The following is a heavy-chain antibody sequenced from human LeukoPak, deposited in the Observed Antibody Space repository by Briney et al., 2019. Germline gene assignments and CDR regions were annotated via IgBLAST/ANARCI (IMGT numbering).Heavy chain of an antibody. J-gene: IGHJ3*02. CDR2: INPNSGGT. D-gene: IGHD1-1*01. CDR3: ARCSNCPRGAFDI. CDR1: GYTFTGYY. Sequence: GASVKVSCKASGYTFTGYYMHWVRQAPGQGLEWMGWINPNSGGTNYAQKFQGRVTMTRDTSISTAYMELSRLRSDDTAVYYCARCSNCPRGAFDIWGQGTMVTVSS. V-gene: IGHV1-2*02.